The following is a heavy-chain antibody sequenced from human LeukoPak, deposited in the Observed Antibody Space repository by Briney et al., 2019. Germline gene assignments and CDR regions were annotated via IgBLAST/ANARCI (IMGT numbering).Heavy chain of an antibody. V-gene: IGHV3-23*01. D-gene: IGHD2-2*02. CDR1: GFTFSSYA. CDR3: AKGYCSSTSCYNSFGY. Sequence: GGSLRLSCAASGFTFSSYAMSWVRQAPGKGLEWVSAISGSGGSTYYADSVKGRFTISRDNSKNTLYPQMNSLRAEDTAVYYCAKGYCSSTSCYNSFGYWGQGTLVTVSS. J-gene: IGHJ4*02. CDR2: ISGSGGST.